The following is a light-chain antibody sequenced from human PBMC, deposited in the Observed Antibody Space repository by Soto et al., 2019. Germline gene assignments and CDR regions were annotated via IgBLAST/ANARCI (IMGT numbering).Light chain of an antibody. Sequence: EFVLTQSPGTLSLSSGERATLSCRASQSVSNNYLAWYQQKPGKAPRLLIYGASNRATGIPDRLSGSGSGTDFTLTIRRLEPEDFAVYYCQQYGSSGTFGQGTKVDIK. CDR3: QQYGSSGT. CDR2: GAS. CDR1: QSVSNNY. J-gene: IGKJ1*01. V-gene: IGKV3-20*01.